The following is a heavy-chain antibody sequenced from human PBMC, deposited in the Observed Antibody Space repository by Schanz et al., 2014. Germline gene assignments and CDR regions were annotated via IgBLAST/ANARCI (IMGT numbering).Heavy chain of an antibody. CDR3: ARDAADYSDIYTEEDY. Sequence: QVQLVQSGAEVKKPGASVKVSCKASGYTFTSYCIRWVRQAPGQGLEWMGWISAYNGDTKYTQKLQGRVTMTTDTVTSTDYMELTGVRYEDAAVYYCARDAADYSDIYTEEDYWGQGTMVTVSS. V-gene: IGHV1-18*01. CDR2: ISAYNGDT. CDR1: GYTFTSYC. D-gene: IGHD3-9*01. J-gene: IGHJ4*03.